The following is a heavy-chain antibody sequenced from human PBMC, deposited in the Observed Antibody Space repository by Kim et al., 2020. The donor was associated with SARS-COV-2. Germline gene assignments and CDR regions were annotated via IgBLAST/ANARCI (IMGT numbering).Heavy chain of an antibody. J-gene: IGHJ4*02. D-gene: IGHD3-9*01. CDR1: GGSFSGYY. V-gene: IGHV4-34*01. Sequence: SETLSLTCAVYGGSFSGYYWSWIRQPPGKGLEWIGEINHSGSTNYNPSLKSRVTISVDTSKNQFSLKLSSVTAADTAVYYCAIGTTYYDILTGWDYYFDYWGQGTLVTVSS. CDR2: INHSGST. CDR3: AIGTTYYDILTGWDYYFDY.